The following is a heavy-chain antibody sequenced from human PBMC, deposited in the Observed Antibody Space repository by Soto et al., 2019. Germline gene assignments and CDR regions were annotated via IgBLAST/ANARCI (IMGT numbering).Heavy chain of an antibody. V-gene: IGHV3-33*01. CDR3: ARWGDNKKLDY. J-gene: IGHJ4*02. CDR1: GFTFSSNG. Sequence: QVQLEQSGGGVVQPGRSLRLSCAASGFTFSSNGMHWVRQAPGKGLEWVAVIWYDGSNKYYADSVKGRFTISRDNSKNTLYLRMNSLRVEDTAVYYCARWGDNKKLDYWGQGTLVTVSS. CDR2: IWYDGSNK. D-gene: IGHD3-16*01.